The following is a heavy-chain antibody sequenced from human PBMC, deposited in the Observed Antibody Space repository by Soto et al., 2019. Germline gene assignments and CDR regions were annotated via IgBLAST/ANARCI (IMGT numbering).Heavy chain of an antibody. V-gene: IGHV1-3*01. D-gene: IGHD4-17*01. CDR3: ARDSDYGEKKFDP. J-gene: IGHJ5*02. Sequence: KFQGRVTITRDTSASTAYMELSSLRSEDTAVYYCARDSDYGEKKFDPWGQGTLVTVSS.